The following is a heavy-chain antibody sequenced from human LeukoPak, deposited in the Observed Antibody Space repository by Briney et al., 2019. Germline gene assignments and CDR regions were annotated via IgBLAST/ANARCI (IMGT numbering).Heavy chain of an antibody. Sequence: SETLSLTCTVSGGSISSGGNYWSWFRQHPGKGLEWIGYIYYSGSTYYNPSLKSRVTISVDTPKNQFSLKLSSVTAADTAVYYCARVPLATPEYWYFDLWGRGTLVTVSS. D-gene: IGHD2-15*01. J-gene: IGHJ2*01. V-gene: IGHV4-31*03. CDR3: ARVPLATPEYWYFDL. CDR2: IYYSGST. CDR1: GGSISSGGNY.